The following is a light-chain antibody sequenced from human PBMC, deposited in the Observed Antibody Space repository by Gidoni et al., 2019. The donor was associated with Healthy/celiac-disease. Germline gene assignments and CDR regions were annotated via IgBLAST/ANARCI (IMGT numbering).Light chain of an antibody. Sequence: HSVLTQPPSVSAAPGQRVTISCTGSSSNIGAGYDVHWYQQLPGTAPKLLIYGNSNRPSGVPDRFSGSKSGTSASLAITGLQAEDEADYYCQSYDSSLSGSEVFGGGTKLTVL. J-gene: IGLJ3*02. V-gene: IGLV1-40*01. CDR3: QSYDSSLSGSEV. CDR2: GNS. CDR1: SSNIGAGYD.